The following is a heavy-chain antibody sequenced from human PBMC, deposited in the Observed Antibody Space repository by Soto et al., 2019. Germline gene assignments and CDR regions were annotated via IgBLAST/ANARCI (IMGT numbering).Heavy chain of an antibody. J-gene: IGHJ5*02. CDR3: ARRLGCCSGGSCYPLDP. D-gene: IGHD2-15*01. V-gene: IGHV1-2*02. CDR1: GYTFTGYY. Sequence: ASVKVSCKASGYTFTGYYMHWVRQAPGQGLEWMGWINPNSGGTNYAQKFQGRVTMTRDTSISTAYMELSRLRSDDTAVYYCARRLGCCSGGSCYPLDPWGQGPLVTVSS. CDR2: INPNSGGT.